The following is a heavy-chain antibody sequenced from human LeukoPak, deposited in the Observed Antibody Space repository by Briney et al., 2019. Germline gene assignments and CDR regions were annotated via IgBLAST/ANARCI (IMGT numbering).Heavy chain of an antibody. D-gene: IGHD3-22*01. Sequence: GESLKISCKGSGYSFTSYWIGWVRQMPGKGLEWMGIIYPGDSDTRYSPSFQGQATISADKSISTAYLQWSSLKASDTAMYYCARTLYYDSSGYPPHFDCWGQGTLVTVSS. CDR3: ARTLYYDSSGYPPHFDC. V-gene: IGHV5-51*01. J-gene: IGHJ4*02. CDR2: IYPGDSDT. CDR1: GYSFTSYW.